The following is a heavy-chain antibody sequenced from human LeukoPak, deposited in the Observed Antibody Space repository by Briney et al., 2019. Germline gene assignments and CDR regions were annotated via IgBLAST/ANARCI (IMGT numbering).Heavy chain of an antibody. V-gene: IGHV3-23*01. CDR2: ISGSDGRT. Sequence: GGSLRLSCAASGFTFSNYAMSWVRQAPGKGLEWVSVISGSDGRTYYADSVKGRFTISRDNSKNTLYLQMNSLRAEDTAVYYCAKALKFLEWLTYYMDVWGKGTTVTVSS. CDR1: GFTFSNYA. CDR3: AKALKFLEWLTYYMDV. J-gene: IGHJ6*03. D-gene: IGHD3-3*01.